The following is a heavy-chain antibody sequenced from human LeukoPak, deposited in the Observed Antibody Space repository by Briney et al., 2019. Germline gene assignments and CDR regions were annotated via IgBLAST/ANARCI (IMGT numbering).Heavy chain of an antibody. Sequence: ASVKVSCKASGYTFTGYYMHWVRQAPGQGLEWMGWINPNSGGTNYARKFQGRVTMARDTSISTAYMELSRLRSDDTAVYYCARAMVRGVVGYYYYYMDVWGKGTTVTISS. CDR1: GYTFTGYY. J-gene: IGHJ6*03. D-gene: IGHD3-10*01. CDR2: INPNSGGT. CDR3: ARAMVRGVVGYYYYYMDV. V-gene: IGHV1-2*02.